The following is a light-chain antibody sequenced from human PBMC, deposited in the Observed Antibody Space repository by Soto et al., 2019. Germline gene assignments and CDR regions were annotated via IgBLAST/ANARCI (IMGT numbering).Light chain of an antibody. CDR1: QGISTY. CDR2: AAS. Sequence: DIQMTQSPSSLSASVGDRVTITCRASQGISTYLNWYQQKPGKAPKLLIYAASSLQSGVPSRFSGSGSETDFTLTISSLQHEDFETYYCQQSYSITWTFGQGTKVDIK. J-gene: IGKJ1*01. CDR3: QQSYSITWT. V-gene: IGKV1-39*01.